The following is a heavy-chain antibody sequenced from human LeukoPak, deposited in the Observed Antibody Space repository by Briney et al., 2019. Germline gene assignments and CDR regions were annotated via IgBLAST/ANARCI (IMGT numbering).Heavy chain of an antibody. D-gene: IGHD6-19*01. V-gene: IGHV4-34*01. CDR1: GGSFSSYY. CDR2: INHSGRT. CDR3: ARPSGSSGWYPFDY. J-gene: IGHJ4*02. Sequence: SETLSLTCSVYGGSFSSYYWSWIRQPPGKGLEWIGEINHSGRTNYNPSLKSRVTISVDTSKNQFSLKPSSVTAADTAVYYCARPSGSSGWYPFDYWGQGTLFTVSS.